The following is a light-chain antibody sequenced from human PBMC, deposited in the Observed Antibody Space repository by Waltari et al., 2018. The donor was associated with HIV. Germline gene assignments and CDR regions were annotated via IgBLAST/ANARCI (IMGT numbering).Light chain of an antibody. J-gene: IGKJ2*01. CDR3: QQRSNRPPKYT. CDR2: DAS. CDR1: QSISSS. V-gene: IGKV3-11*01. Sequence: EIVLARSPGTLSLSPGERATLSCRASQSISSSLAWYQQKPGRAPRLLIYDASNRATGIPARFSGSGSGTDFTLTISSLEPEDFAVYYCQQRSNRPPKYTFGQGTKLEI.